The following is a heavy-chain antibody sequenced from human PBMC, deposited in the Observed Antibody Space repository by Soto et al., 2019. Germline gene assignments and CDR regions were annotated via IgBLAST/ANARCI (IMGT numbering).Heavy chain of an antibody. Sequence: QVQLQQWGAGPLKPSETLSLTCAVFGGSVNSGNYYWSWIRQPPGKGLDWIGEMRHSGGTHFNPSRKSRVLISVDTSKHQFSLQMRSVTATDTALYYCARVERGTAKTVVDAFDIWGPGTMVTFSS. CDR1: GGSVNSGNYY. D-gene: IGHD2-21*02. V-gene: IGHV4-34*01. CDR3: ARVERGTAKTVVDAFDI. CDR2: MRHSGGT. J-gene: IGHJ3*02.